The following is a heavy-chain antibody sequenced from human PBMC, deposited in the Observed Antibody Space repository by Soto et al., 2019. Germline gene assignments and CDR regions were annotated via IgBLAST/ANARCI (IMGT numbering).Heavy chain of an antibody. V-gene: IGHV1-3*01. J-gene: IGHJ5*02. D-gene: IGHD6-13*01. CDR2: INAGNGNT. Sequence: QVQLVQSGAEVKKPGASVKVSCKASGYTFTSYAMHWVRQAPGQRLEWMGWINAGNGNTKYSQKFQGRVTITRDRTASSAYMERRSVESKDTSVYDCARRGIAGGVFDRWGQGTLVTVSS. CDR3: ARRGIAGGVFDR. CDR1: GYTFTSYA.